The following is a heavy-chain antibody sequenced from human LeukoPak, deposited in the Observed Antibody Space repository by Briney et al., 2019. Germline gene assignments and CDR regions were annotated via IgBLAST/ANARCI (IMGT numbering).Heavy chain of an antibody. CDR1: GYTFTSYD. J-gene: IGHJ5*02. CDR2: MNPNSGNT. V-gene: IGHV1-8*01. CDR3: ARDNSVDDNAWWFDP. D-gene: IGHD3-22*01. Sequence: GASVKVSCKASGYTFTSYDINWVRQATGQGLEWMGWMNPNSGNTGYAQKFQGRVTMTRDMSTSTDYLELSSLRSEDTAIYYCARDNSVDDNAWWFDPWGQGTLVTVSS.